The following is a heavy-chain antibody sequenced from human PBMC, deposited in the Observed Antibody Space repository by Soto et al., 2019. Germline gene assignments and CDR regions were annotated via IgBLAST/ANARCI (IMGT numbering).Heavy chain of an antibody. CDR1: GYTFTALY. CDR2: VNPNTGLT. V-gene: IGHV1-2*02. Sequence: QVQLVQSESEVRKPGASVKVSCQASGYTFTALYMNWVRQAPGQGLEWMGWVNPNTGLTKYAQKFQGRVIMTRDTSNNTAYMELRGLPSDATAVYYCTTLRLDPWGQGTLVTVSS. D-gene: IGHD3-9*01. CDR3: TTLRLDP. J-gene: IGHJ5*02.